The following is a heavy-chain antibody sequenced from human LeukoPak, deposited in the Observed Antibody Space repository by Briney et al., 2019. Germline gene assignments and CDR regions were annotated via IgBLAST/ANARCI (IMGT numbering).Heavy chain of an antibody. J-gene: IGHJ4*02. CDR3: AKLDYYDSSGYADY. V-gene: IGHV3-23*01. Sequence: GGSLRLSCAASGFTVSSNYMSWVRQAPGKGLEWVSAISGSGGSTYYADSVKGRFTISRDNSKNTLYLQMNSLRAEDTAVYYCAKLDYYDSSGYADYWGQGTLVTVSS. CDR2: ISGSGGST. CDR1: GFTVSSNY. D-gene: IGHD3-22*01.